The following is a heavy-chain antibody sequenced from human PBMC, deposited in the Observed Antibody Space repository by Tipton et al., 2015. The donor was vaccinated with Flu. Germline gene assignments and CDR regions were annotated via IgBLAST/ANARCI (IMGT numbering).Heavy chain of an antibody. CDR2: IYYSGST. Sequence: GLVKPSETLSLTCTVSGGSISSYYWSWIRQPPGKGLEWIGYIYYSGSTNYNPSLKSRVTISVDTSKNQFSLKLSSVTAADTAVYYCARAPPEYYDSSGYPHFDYWGPGTLVTVSS. CDR1: GGSISSYY. CDR3: ARAPPEYYDSSGYPHFDY. D-gene: IGHD3-22*01. J-gene: IGHJ4*02. V-gene: IGHV4-59*01.